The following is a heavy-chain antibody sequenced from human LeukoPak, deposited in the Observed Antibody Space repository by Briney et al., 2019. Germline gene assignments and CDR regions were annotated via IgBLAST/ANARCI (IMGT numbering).Heavy chain of an antibody. J-gene: IGHJ6*03. D-gene: IGHD2-15*01. V-gene: IGHV4-59*01. CDR3: ARRLYCSGSSCPIPYYYYYMDV. Sequence: PSETLSLTCTVSGGSISSYYWSWIRQPPGKGLEWIGYIYYSGSTNYNPSLKSRVTISVDTSKNQFSLKLSSVTAADTAVYYCARRLYCSGSSCPIPYYYYYMDVWGKGTTVTVSS. CDR1: GGSISSYY. CDR2: IYYSGST.